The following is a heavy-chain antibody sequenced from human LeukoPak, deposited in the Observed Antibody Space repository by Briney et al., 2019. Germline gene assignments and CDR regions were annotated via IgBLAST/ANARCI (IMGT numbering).Heavy chain of an antibody. Sequence: PSETLSLTCTVYGGSISSYYWNWIRQPAGKGLEWIGRISSSGSANYNPSLRSRVTLSVDTSRNQLSLILNSVTAADTAVFYCATEPTRTPYYYMDVWGKGTTVIASS. V-gene: IGHV4-4*07. CDR2: ISSSGSA. D-gene: IGHD1-1*01. CDR1: GGSISSYY. CDR3: ATEPTRTPYYYMDV. J-gene: IGHJ6*03.